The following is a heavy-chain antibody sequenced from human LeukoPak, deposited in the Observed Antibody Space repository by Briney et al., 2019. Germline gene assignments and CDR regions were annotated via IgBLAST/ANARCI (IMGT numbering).Heavy chain of an antibody. CDR2: ISSSSSTI. D-gene: IGHD4-11*01. CDR1: GFTFSSYS. CDR3: ARDPTVATRVNYYMDV. Sequence: PGGSLRLSCAASGFTFSSYSMNWVRQAPGKGLEWVSYISSSSSTIYYADSVKGRFTISRDNAKNSLYLQMNSLRAEDTAVYYCARDPTVATRVNYYMDVWGKGTTVTVSS. J-gene: IGHJ6*03. V-gene: IGHV3-48*01.